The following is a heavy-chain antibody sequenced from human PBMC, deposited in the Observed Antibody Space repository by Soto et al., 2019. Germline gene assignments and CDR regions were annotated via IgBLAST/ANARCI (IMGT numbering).Heavy chain of an antibody. CDR1: GYTFTSYD. J-gene: IGHJ4*02. CDR2: MNPNSGNT. Sequence: ASVKVSCKASGYTFTSYDINWVRQATGQGLEWMGWMNPNSGNTGYAQKFQGRVTMTRNTSISTAYMELSSLRSEDTAVYYCARGPAVKDPDIAVAPSPDFDYWGQGTLVTVSS. D-gene: IGHD6-19*01. CDR3: ARGPAVKDPDIAVAPSPDFDY. V-gene: IGHV1-8*01.